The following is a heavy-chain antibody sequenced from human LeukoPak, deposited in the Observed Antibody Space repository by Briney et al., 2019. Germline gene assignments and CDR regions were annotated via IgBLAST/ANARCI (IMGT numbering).Heavy chain of an antibody. CDR2: IYYSGST. CDR1: GGSISSSSYY. V-gene: IGHV4-39*07. CDR3: ARGIKTMVRGVIIGYYYYYYYMDV. J-gene: IGHJ6*03. D-gene: IGHD3-10*01. Sequence: SETLSLTCTVSGGSISSSSYYWGWIRQPPGKGLEWIGSIYYSGSTYYNPSLKSRVTISVDTSKNQFSLKLSPVTAADTAVYYCARGIKTMVRGVIIGYYYYYYYMDVWGKGTTVTVSS.